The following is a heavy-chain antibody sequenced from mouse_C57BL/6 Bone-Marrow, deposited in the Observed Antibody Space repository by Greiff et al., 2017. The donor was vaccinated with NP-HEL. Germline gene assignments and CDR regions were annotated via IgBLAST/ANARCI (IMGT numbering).Heavy chain of an antibody. CDR2: IDPENGDT. Sequence: EVQLQQSGAELVRPGASVTLSCTASGFNIKDDYLHWVKQRPEQGLEWIGWIDPENGDTEYASKFQGKATITADTSSNTAYLQLSSLTSEDTAVYYCTETSFAYWGQGTLVTVSA. CDR1: GFNIKDDY. J-gene: IGHJ3*01. CDR3: TETSFAY. V-gene: IGHV14-4*01.